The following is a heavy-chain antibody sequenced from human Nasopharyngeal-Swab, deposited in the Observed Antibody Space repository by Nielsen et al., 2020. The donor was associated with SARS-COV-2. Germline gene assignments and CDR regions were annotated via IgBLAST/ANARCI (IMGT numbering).Heavy chain of an antibody. CDR3: ARDKGWHAFDV. J-gene: IGHJ3*01. CDR2: IYYSGST. D-gene: IGHD2-15*01. CDR1: GGSISSYY. V-gene: IGHV4-59*13. Sequence: SETLSLTCTVSGGSISSYYWSWIRQPPGKGLEWIGYIYYSGSTNYNPSLKSRVTISVDMSKNQFSLKLTSVTAADTAVYYCARDKGWHAFDVWGQGTLVTVSS.